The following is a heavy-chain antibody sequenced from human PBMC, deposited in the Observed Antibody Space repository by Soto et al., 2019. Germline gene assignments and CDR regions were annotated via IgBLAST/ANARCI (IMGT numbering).Heavy chain of an antibody. CDR2: TYYSAST. D-gene: IGHD4-17*01. J-gene: IGHJ4*02. Sequence: SEPKFLTYSVSCGSIRSFYWRWILQHTGKGLEWIGYTYYSASTNYNPSLKSRVTISVDTSKNQSSLKLSSVTAADTAVYYCARGGVYGDYEVFDSWGQGTLVTVSS. CDR1: CGSIRSFY. V-gene: IGHV4-59*12. CDR3: ARGGVYGDYEVFDS.